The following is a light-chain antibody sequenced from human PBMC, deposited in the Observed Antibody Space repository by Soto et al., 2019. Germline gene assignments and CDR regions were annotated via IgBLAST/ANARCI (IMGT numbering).Light chain of an antibody. CDR2: AAS. V-gene: IGKV1-39*01. Sequence: DIQMTQSPPSLSASVGDRVTITCRASQSISTYLNWYQQKPGKAPKLLIYAASTLESGVPSRFSGSGSGTDFTLTISSLQPEDFATYYCQQCYSTLDTFGQGTK. J-gene: IGKJ2*01. CDR3: QQCYSTLDT. CDR1: QSISTY.